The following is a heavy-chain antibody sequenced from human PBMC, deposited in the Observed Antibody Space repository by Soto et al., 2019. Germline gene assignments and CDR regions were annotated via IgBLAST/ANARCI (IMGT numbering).Heavy chain of an antibody. J-gene: IGHJ4*02. Sequence: QVQLVQSGAEVRKTGSSVKVSCRASGGTFSSYRFNWVRQAPGQGLEWMGGIVPIYRTADYPVDFQDRVTITADDSARTVYFEVRSLKPRDTAVYYCVLDSGAKVISSWGQGTMVTVSS. D-gene: IGHD6-13*01. CDR2: IVPIYRTA. CDR1: GGTFSSYR. CDR3: VLDSGAKVISS. V-gene: IGHV1-69*01.